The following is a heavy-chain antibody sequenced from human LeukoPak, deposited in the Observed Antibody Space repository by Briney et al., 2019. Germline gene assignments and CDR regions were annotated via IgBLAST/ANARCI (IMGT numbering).Heavy chain of an antibody. Sequence: GGSLRLSCAASGFAAGFTFSDYAVSRVRQAPGKGPEWVASVNGRGPTTYYADSVRGRFTISRDNSKNTVYLQMISLGADDTAVYFCAKAPATGEGYYFYYMDVWGKGTTVTVSS. V-gene: IGHV3-23*01. CDR3: AKAPATGEGYYFYYMDV. CDR2: VNGRGPTT. CDR1: GFAAGFTFSDYA. D-gene: IGHD7-27*01. J-gene: IGHJ6*03.